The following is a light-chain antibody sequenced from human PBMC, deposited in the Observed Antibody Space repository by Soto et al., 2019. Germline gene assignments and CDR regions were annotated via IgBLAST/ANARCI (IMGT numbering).Light chain of an antibody. CDR3: CSYAGIYTYV. CDR1: SSDVGDYNY. CDR2: DVI. J-gene: IGLJ1*01. V-gene: IGLV2-11*01. Sequence: QSVLTQPASVSGSPGQSITISCIGTSSDVGDYNYVSWYQQHPGKAPTLMVYDVIKRPSGVPGRFSGSKSGNTASLTISGLQAEDEADYYCCSYAGIYTYVFGTGTKVTV.